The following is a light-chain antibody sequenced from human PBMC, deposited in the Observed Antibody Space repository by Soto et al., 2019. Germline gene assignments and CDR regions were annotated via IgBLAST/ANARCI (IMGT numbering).Light chain of an antibody. CDR2: EVS. Sequence: QSALAQPASVSGSPGQSITISCTGTSSDVGFYNYVSWYQHHPGKAPKLMICEVSNRPSGISNRFSGSKSGNTASLTISGLQAEDEADYSCSSYTTRATVVFGGGTKLTVL. V-gene: IGLV2-14*01. CDR1: SSDVGFYNY. CDR3: SSYTTRATVV. J-gene: IGLJ2*01.